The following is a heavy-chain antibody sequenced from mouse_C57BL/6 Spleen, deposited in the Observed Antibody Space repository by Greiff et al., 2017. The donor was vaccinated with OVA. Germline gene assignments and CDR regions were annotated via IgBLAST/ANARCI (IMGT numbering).Heavy chain of an antibody. CDR3: ARNGIYYGNYGWYFDV. CDR2: IWSGGST. D-gene: IGHD2-1*01. CDR1: GFSLTSYG. Sequence: VQLQQSGPGLVQPSQSLSITCTVSGFSLTSYGVHWVRQSPGKGLEWLGVIWSGGSTDYNAAFISRLSISKDNSKSQVFFKMNSLQADDTAIYYCARNGIYYGNYGWYFDVWGTGTTVTVSS. V-gene: IGHV2-2*01. J-gene: IGHJ1*03.